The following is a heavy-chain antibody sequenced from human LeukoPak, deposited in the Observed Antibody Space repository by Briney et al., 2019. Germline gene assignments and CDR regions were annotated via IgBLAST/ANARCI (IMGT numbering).Heavy chain of an antibody. CDR3: ARDPAAAGNSWFDP. V-gene: IGHV1-2*02. CDR2: INPNSGGT. J-gene: IGHJ5*02. CDR1: GYTFTGYY. D-gene: IGHD6-13*01. Sequence: ASVKVSCKASGYTFTGYYMHWVRQAPGQGLEWMGWINPNSGGTNYAQKFQGRVTMTRDTSISTAYMELSRLRSDDTAVYYCARDPAAAGNSWFDPWGQGTLVTVSS.